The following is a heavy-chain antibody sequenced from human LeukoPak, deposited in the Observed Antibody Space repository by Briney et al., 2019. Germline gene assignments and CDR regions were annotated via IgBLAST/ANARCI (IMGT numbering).Heavy chain of an antibody. Sequence: SETLSLTCTVSGGSISSSSYYWGWIRQPPGKGLEWIGSIYYSGSTYYNPSLKSRVTISVDTSKIQFSLKLSSVTAADTAVYYCAREGGYSFDYWGQGTLVTVSS. D-gene: IGHD5-18*01. V-gene: IGHV4-39*02. CDR3: AREGGYSFDY. CDR2: IYYSGST. J-gene: IGHJ4*02. CDR1: GGSISSSSYY.